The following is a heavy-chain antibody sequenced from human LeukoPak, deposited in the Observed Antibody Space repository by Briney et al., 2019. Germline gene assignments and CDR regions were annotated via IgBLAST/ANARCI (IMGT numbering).Heavy chain of an antibody. Sequence: SGNVSCKASGGTFSSYTISWVRQAPGQGFEWMGGIIPIFGTANYAQQFQGRVPITADESTSTAYMELSSLRSEDTAVYYCARGRGAVACYFDYWGQGTLVTVSS. CDR1: GGTFSSYT. CDR2: IIPIFGTA. D-gene: IGHD6-19*01. V-gene: IGHV1-69*01. J-gene: IGHJ4*02. CDR3: ARGRGAVACYFDY.